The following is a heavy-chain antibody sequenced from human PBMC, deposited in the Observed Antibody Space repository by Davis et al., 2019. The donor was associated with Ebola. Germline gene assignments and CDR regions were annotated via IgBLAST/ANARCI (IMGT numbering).Heavy chain of an antibody. D-gene: IGHD2-21*02. CDR3: AKDMAYCGGDCPEYYYYYGMDV. Sequence: GESLKISCAASGFTFSSYAMSWVRQAPGKGLEWVSGISGSGGSTYYADSVKGRFTISRDNSKNTLYLQMNSLRAEDTAVYYCAKDMAYCGGDCPEYYYYYGMDVWGQGTTVTVSS. V-gene: IGHV3-23*01. CDR1: GFTFSSYA. J-gene: IGHJ6*02. CDR2: ISGSGGST.